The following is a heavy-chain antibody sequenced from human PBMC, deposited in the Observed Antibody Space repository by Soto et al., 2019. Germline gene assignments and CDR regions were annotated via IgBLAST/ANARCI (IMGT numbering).Heavy chain of an antibody. CDR1: GYTFTSYG. V-gene: IGHV1-18*01. Sequence: ASVKVSCKASGYTFTSYGISWVRQAPGQGLEWMGWISAYNGNTNYAQKLQGRVTMTTDTSTSTAYMELRSLRSDDTAVYYCARDKDYDFWSGYYTGGYYYYGMDVWGQGTTVTVSS. J-gene: IGHJ6*02. D-gene: IGHD3-3*01. CDR2: ISAYNGNT. CDR3: ARDKDYDFWSGYYTGGYYYYGMDV.